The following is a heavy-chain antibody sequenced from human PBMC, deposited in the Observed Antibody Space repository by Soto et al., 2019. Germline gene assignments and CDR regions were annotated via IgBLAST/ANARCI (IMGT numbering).Heavy chain of an antibody. CDR1: GYTFTRYT. D-gene: IGHD2-15*01. V-gene: IGHV1-3*01. CDR2: INPDNGNT. Sequence: QVQLVQSGAEVKKPGASVKISCKASGYTFTRYTMNWVRQAPGQRLEWMGWINPDNGNTKSSQKFQDRVIITRDTSASTAYIALSSLRSEDTAVYYCARGIATGQLDPWGQGPLVTVSS. J-gene: IGHJ5*02. CDR3: ARGIATGQLDP.